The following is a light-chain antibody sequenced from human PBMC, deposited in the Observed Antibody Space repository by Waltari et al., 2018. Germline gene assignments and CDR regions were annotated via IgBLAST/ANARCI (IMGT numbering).Light chain of an antibody. J-gene: IGLJ3*02. Sequence: QTVVTQEPSLSVSPGGTVTLTCALSSGSVSSTSYPTWYQQTPGQPPRTLVYKGISRSSGGPDRFPGSILGNTAALTITGAQADDESDYYCSMYMGSGVWVFGGGTKLTVL. CDR1: SGSVSSTSY. CDR3: SMYMGSGVWV. CDR2: KGI. V-gene: IGLV8-61*01.